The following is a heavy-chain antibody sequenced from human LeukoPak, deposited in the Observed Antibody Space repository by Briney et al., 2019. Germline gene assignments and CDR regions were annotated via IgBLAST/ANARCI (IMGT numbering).Heavy chain of an antibody. Sequence: RGSLRLSCAASGFTFSDYYMTWIRQAPGKGLEWVSCISSSGSTIFYADSVKGRFTISRDNAKSSLFLQMNSLRAEDTAVYYCARVNRVTAIQELDYWGQGTLVTVSS. V-gene: IGHV3-11*01. J-gene: IGHJ4*02. CDR3: ARVNRVTAIQELDY. D-gene: IGHD2-21*02. CDR1: GFTFSDYY. CDR2: ISSSGSTI.